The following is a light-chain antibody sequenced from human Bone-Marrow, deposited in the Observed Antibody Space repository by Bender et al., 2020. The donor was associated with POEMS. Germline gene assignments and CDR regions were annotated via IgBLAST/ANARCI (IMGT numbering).Light chain of an antibody. Sequence: QSALTQPASVSGSPGQSITISCTGTSSDVGGYNFVSWYQQHPGKAPKLIIYDVSNRPSGVSNRFSGSKSGNTASLTISGLQTDDEADYYCSSYAGSSTHVVFGGGTKLTVL. CDR3: SSYAGSSTHVV. CDR2: DVS. J-gene: IGLJ2*01. V-gene: IGLV2-14*03. CDR1: SSDVGGYNF.